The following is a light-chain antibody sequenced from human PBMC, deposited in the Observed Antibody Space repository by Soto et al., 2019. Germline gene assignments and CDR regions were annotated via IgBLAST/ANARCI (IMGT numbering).Light chain of an antibody. CDR3: QQYNSYSPIT. CDR2: DAS. CDR1: QSISSW. V-gene: IGKV1-5*01. Sequence: IQMTQSPSTLSASLGDRVTITCRASQSISSWLAWYQQKPGKAPKLLIYDASSLESGVPSRFSGSGSGTEFTLTISSLQPDDFATYYCQQYNSYSPITFGQGTRLEI. J-gene: IGKJ5*01.